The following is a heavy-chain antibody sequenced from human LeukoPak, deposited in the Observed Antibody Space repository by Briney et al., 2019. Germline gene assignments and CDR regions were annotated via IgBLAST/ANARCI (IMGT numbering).Heavy chain of an antibody. V-gene: IGHV1-8*01. D-gene: IGHD3-10*01. Sequence: ASVKVSCEASGYTFTSYDINWVRQATGQGLEWMGWMNPNSGNTGYAQKFQGRVTMTRNTSISTAYMELSSLRSEDTAVYYCAREFGDSYYEGDWFDPWGQGTLVTVSS. J-gene: IGHJ5*02. CDR1: GYTFTSYD. CDR2: MNPNSGNT. CDR3: AREFGDSYYEGDWFDP.